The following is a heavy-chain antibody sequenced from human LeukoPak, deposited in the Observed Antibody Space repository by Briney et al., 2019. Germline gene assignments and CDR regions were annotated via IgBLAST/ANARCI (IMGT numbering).Heavy chain of an antibody. CDR2: ISSSGSTI. Sequence: GGSLRLSCAASGFTFSSYEMNWVRQAPGKGLEWVSYISSSGSTIYYADSVKGRFTISRDNAKNSLYLQMNSLRAEDTAVYYCARPGTDGYIPDYWGQGILVTVSS. V-gene: IGHV3-48*03. CDR1: GFTFSSYE. J-gene: IGHJ4*02. CDR3: ARPGTDGYIPDY. D-gene: IGHD5-24*01.